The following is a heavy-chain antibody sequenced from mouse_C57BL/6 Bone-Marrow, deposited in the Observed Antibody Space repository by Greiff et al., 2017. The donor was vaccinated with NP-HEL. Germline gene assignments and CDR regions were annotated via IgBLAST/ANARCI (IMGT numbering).Heavy chain of an antibody. CDR3: ARDYYGSYWYFDV. CDR2: INPYNGGT. Sequence: VQLQQSGPVLVKPGASVKMSCKASGYTFTDYYMNWVKQSHGKSLEWIGVINPYNGGTSYNQKFKGKATLTVDKSSSTAYMELNSLTSDDSAVYYCARDYYGSYWYFDVWGTGTTVTVSS. CDR1: GYTFTDYY. J-gene: IGHJ1*03. V-gene: IGHV1-19*01. D-gene: IGHD1-1*01.